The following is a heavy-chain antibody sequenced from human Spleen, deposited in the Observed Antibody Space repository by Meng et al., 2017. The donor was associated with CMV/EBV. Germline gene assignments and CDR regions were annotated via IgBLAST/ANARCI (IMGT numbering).Heavy chain of an antibody. D-gene: IGHD4-23*01. J-gene: IGHJ4*02. CDR2: ISYDGSNK. CDR3: ARDMGPDYGGNSDY. Sequence: LSLTCAASGFTFSSYAMHWVRQAPGKGLERVAVISYDGSNKYYADSVKGRFTISRDNSKNTLYLQMNSLRAEDTAVYYCARDMGPDYGGNSDYWGQGTLVTVSS. V-gene: IGHV3-30-3*01. CDR1: GFTFSSYA.